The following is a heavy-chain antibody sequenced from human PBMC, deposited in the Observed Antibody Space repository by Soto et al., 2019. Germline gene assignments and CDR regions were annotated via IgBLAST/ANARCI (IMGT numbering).Heavy chain of an antibody. CDR3: ARGRKAYSSKKDYYYMDV. CDR1: GGSFSGYY. V-gene: IGHV4-34*01. CDR2: INHSGST. J-gene: IGHJ6*03. Sequence: SETLSLTCAVYGGSFSGYYWSWIRQPPGKGLEWIGEINHSGSTNYNPSLKSRVTISVDTSKNQFSLKLSSVTAADTAVYYCARGRKAYSSKKDYYYMDVWGKGTTVTVSS. D-gene: IGHD6-13*01.